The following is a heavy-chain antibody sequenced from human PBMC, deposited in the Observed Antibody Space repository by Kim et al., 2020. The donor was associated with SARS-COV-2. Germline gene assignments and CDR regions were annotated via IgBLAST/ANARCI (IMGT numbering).Heavy chain of an antibody. J-gene: IGHJ4*02. CDR3: AKDKEYCSGGSCYSNFDY. Sequence: GRFTISRDNAKNSLYLQMNSLIAEDTALYYCAKDKEYCSGGSCYSNFDYWGQGTLVTVSS. D-gene: IGHD2-15*01. V-gene: IGHV3-9*01.